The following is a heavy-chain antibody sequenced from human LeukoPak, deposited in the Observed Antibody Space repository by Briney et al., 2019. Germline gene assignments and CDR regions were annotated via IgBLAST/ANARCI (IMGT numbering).Heavy chain of an antibody. Sequence: GGSLSLSCAASVLTFNTYAMHAVRQAPARGLAWVALISYEGNHKYYTDYVKGLFTISRDYSKNSLYLQMNSLRAEDTAVYYCARDPTTCRGGSCYSPAFQHWGQGTLVTVYS. D-gene: IGHD2-15*01. J-gene: IGHJ1*01. CDR2: ISYEGNHK. V-gene: IGHV3-30*04. CDR1: VLTFNTYA. CDR3: ARDPTTCRGGSCYSPAFQH.